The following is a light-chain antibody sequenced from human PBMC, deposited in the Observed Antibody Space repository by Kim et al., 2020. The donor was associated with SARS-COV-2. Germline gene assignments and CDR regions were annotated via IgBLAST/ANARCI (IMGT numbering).Light chain of an antibody. CDR2: QDT. V-gene: IGLV3-1*01. CDR3: QTWDTSAVV. J-gene: IGLJ2*01. Sequence: SYELTQLPSVSVSPGQTASITCSGDKLGDEYASWYQHKPGQSPVLVLYQDTKRPSGIPERFSGSKSGNTATLTISGTPAMDEADYYCQTWDTSAVVFGGGTQLPVL. CDR1: KLGDEY.